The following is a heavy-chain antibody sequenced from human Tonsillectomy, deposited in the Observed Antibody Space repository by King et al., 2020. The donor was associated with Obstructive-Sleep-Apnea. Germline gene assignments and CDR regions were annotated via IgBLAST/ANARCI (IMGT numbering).Heavy chain of an antibody. V-gene: IGHV1-18*01. CDR3: ARDRGYSNYLMPSFDY. CDR1: GYTFTTYG. CDR2: ISAYDKT. Sequence: QLVQSGAEVKKPGASVKVSCKASGYTFTTYGISWVRQAPGQGLEWMGWISAYDKTNYAQNLQGRVTMTTDTSTTTAYMELRSLSSDDTAMYYCARDRGYSNYLMPSFDYWGQGTLVTVSS. J-gene: IGHJ4*02. D-gene: IGHD4-11*01.